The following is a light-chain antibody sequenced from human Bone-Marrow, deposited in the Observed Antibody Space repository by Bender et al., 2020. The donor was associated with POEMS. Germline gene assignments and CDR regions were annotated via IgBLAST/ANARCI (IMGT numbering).Light chain of an antibody. J-gene: IGLJ3*02. CDR3: CSYAGSYTWV. CDR2: QDS. CDR1: KLGDKY. V-gene: IGLV3-1*01. Sequence: YELTQPPSVSVSPGQTASITCSGDKLGDKYACWYQQKPGQSPVLVIYQDSKRPSGIPERFSGSNSGNTATLTISGLQAEDEADYYCCSYAGSYTWVFGGGTKLTVL.